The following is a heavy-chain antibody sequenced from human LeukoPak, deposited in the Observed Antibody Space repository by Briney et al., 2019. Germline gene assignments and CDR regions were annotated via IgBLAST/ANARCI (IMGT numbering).Heavy chain of an antibody. CDR1: GFTFRSYE. V-gene: IGHV3-48*03. Sequence: PGGSLRLSCAASGFTFRSYEMIWVRQAPGKGLEWVSYIDSGGSTISYADSVRGRFTISRDNAKNSLYLQMSSLRAEDTAVYYCAREQTYGDYFDYWGQGTLVTVSS. J-gene: IGHJ4*02. CDR2: IDSGGSTI. D-gene: IGHD4-17*01. CDR3: AREQTYGDYFDY.